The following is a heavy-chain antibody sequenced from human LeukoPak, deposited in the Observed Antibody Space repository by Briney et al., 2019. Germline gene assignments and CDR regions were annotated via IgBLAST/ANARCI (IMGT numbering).Heavy chain of an antibody. CDR2: ISYDGSNK. CDR3: ARAKPPIVVVTAPGGWFDP. CDR1: EFTFSSYS. J-gene: IGHJ5*02. Sequence: PGGSLRLSCAASEFTFSSYSMNWVRQAPGKGLEWVAVISYDGSNKYYADSVKGRFTISRDNSKNTLYLQMNSLRAEDTAVYYCARAKPPIVVVTAPGGWFDPWGQGTLVTVSS. D-gene: IGHD2-21*02. V-gene: IGHV3-30*03.